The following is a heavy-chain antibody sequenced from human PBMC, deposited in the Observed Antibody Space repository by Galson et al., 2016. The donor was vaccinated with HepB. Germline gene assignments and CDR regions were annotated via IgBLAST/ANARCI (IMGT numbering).Heavy chain of an antibody. CDR1: GFSFSDYY. Sequence: SLRLSCAASGFSFSDYYMSWIRQAPGKGLEWVSYISSRGTTAYYADSVRGRFTISRDNSKNSLFLHMKSLRAEDTAVYYCAGNDELLGLYSFEYWGQGTLVAVSS. CDR2: ISSRGTTA. CDR3: AGNDELLGLYSFEY. J-gene: IGHJ4*02. V-gene: IGHV3-11*01. D-gene: IGHD4-23*01.